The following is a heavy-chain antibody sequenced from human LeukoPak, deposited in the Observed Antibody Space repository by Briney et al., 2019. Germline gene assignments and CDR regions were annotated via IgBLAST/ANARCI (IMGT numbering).Heavy chain of an antibody. Sequence: GGSLRLSCAASGFTFCSYGMHWVRQAPGKGLVWGAVIWYDECNKYYADSVKGRFTIYRDNSKNTLYLQMNSLRAEDTAVYYWARDGCGGDCYLSIYYYYGMDVWGQGTTVTVSS. V-gene: IGHV3-33*01. D-gene: IGHD2-21*02. CDR2: IWYDECNK. J-gene: IGHJ6*02. CDR1: GFTFCSYG. CDR3: ARDGCGGDCYLSIYYYYGMDV.